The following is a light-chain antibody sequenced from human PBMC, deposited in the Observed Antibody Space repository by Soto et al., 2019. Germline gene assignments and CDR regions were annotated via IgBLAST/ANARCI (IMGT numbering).Light chain of an antibody. CDR3: QQYGSSPLFT. CDR2: GAS. V-gene: IGKV3-20*01. CDR1: QSVRSSY. Sequence: EIVLTQSPGTLSLSPGERATLSCRASQSVRSSYLAWFQQKPGQAPRLLIYGASGIATGIPDRFSGSGSGTDFTLTISRLEPEDCAVYYCQQYGSSPLFTFGHGTKVDIK. J-gene: IGKJ3*01.